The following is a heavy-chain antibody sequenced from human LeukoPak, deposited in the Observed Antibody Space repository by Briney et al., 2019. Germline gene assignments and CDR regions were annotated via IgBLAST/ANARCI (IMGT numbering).Heavy chain of an antibody. Sequence: PGGSLRLSCAASGFIFSTYSMNWVRQAPGKGLEWVSSISSSSSYIYYADSVKGRFTISGDNAKNSLYLQMNSLRAEDTAVYYCAREYDYYDSSGYYYPFDYWGQGTLVTVSS. CDR3: AREYDYYDSSGYYYPFDY. CDR2: ISSSSSYI. D-gene: IGHD3-22*01. V-gene: IGHV3-21*01. J-gene: IGHJ4*02. CDR1: GFIFSTYS.